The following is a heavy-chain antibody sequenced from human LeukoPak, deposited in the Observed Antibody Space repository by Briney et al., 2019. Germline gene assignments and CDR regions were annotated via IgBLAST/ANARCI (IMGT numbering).Heavy chain of an antibody. D-gene: IGHD1-1*01. J-gene: IGHJ5*01. CDR2: INPNSGGT. CDR1: GYILSELS. V-gene: IGHV1-2*02. Sequence: ASVKVSCKVSGYILSELSMHWVRQAPGQGLEWMGWINPNSGGTNYAQKFQGRVTMTSDTSISTAYMELSRLRSDDTAVYYCARDMNEDWNPMYNWFDPWGQGTLVTVSS. CDR3: ARDMNEDWNPMYNWFDP.